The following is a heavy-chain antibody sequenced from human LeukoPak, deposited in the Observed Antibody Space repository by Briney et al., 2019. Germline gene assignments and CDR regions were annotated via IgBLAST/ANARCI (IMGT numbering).Heavy chain of an antibody. J-gene: IGHJ3*02. CDR3: ARDIIAVAGIDAFDI. CDR2: IYTSGST. CDR1: GGSIGSGDYY. D-gene: IGHD6-19*01. Sequence: SETLSLTCTVSGGSIGSGDYYWSWIRQPAGKGLEWIGRIYTSGSTNYNPSLKSRVTMSVDTSKNQFSLKLSSVTAADTAVYYCARDIIAVAGIDAFDIWGQGTMVTVSS. V-gene: IGHV4-61*02.